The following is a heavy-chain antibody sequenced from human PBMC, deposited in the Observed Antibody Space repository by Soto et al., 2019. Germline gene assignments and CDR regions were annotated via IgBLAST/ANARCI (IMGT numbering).Heavy chain of an antibody. CDR1: GGSISSSSYY. D-gene: IGHD3-22*01. Sequence: QLQLQESGPGLVKPSETLSLTCTVSGGSISSSSYYWGWIRQPPGKGLEWIGSIYYSGSTYYNPSLKSRVTISVDTSKNQFSLKLSSVTAADTAVYYCARDGYYDSSGDYWGQGTLVTVSS. V-gene: IGHV4-39*01. J-gene: IGHJ4*02. CDR2: IYYSGST. CDR3: ARDGYYDSSGDY.